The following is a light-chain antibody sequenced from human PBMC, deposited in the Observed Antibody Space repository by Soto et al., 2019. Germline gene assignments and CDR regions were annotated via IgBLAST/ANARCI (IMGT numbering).Light chain of an antibody. CDR3: SSYTRNRTYV. V-gene: IGLV2-14*01. CDR1: SSDVGGYKY. J-gene: IGLJ1*01. Sequence: QSALTQPASVSGSPGQSITISCTGTSSDVGGYKYVSWYQQHPGKAPKLMIYDVSNRPSGVSNRFSGSKSGNTASLTISGLQAEDEAEYYCSSYTRNRTYVFGTGTQLTVL. CDR2: DVS.